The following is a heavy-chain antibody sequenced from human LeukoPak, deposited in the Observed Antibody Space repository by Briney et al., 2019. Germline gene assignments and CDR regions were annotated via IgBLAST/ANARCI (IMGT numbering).Heavy chain of an antibody. CDR1: GYTFTSYG. D-gene: IGHD6-13*01. Sequence: GASVKVSCKASGYTFTSYGISWVRQAPGQGLEWMGWISAYNGNTSYAQKFQGRVTMTRDTSTSTVYMELSSLRSEDTAVYYCARTTEKYSSSWSPFQHWGQGTLVTVSS. V-gene: IGHV1-18*01. CDR3: ARTTEKYSSSWSPFQH. CDR2: ISAYNGNT. J-gene: IGHJ1*01.